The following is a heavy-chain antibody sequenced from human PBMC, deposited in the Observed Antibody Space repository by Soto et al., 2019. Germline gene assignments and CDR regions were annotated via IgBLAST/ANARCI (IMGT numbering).Heavy chain of an antibody. CDR2: INPNDGGT. V-gene: IGHV1-46*01. CDR3: ARVAYQSLDN. J-gene: IGHJ4*02. D-gene: IGHD3-16*01. Sequence: QVQLVQSGAVVKKPGASVKVSCKASGYTVTTHHVHWVRQAPGQGLEWVGIINPNDGGTLYAQKFHGRVTMTRDTSTSTVYVELSSLASEDTAVYYCARVAYQSLDNWGQGTLVTVSS. CDR1: GYTVTTHH.